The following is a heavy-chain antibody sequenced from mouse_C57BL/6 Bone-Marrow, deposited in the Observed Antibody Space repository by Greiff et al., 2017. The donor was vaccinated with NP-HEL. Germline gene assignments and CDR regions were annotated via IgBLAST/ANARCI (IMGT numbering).Heavy chain of an antibody. D-gene: IGHD2-1*01. J-gene: IGHJ2*01. CDR1: GYTFTGYW. Sequence: QVQLQQSGAELMKPGASVKLSCKATGYTFTGYWIEWVKQRPGHGLEWIGEILPGSGSTNYNDKFKGKATFTADTSSNTAYMQLSSLKTEVSAIYYCARYYGNLDYWGQGTTLTVSS. V-gene: IGHV1-9*01. CDR2: ILPGSGST. CDR3: ARYYGNLDY.